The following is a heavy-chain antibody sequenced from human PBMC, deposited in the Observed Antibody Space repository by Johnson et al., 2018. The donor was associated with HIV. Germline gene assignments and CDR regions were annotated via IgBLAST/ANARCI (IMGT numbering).Heavy chain of an antibody. CDR1: EFTLSNYG. Sequence: QVQLVESGGGVVQPGRSLRLSCAASEFTLSNYGIHWVRQAPGKGLEWLSLISYDGSNTYYADSVRGRFTLSRDNSKNTVYLQMNSLRAENTAVYYCAKEPLVRGVNAFDIWGQWTMVTVSS. CDR2: ISYDGSNT. V-gene: IGHV3-30*18. D-gene: IGHD3-10*01. CDR3: AKEPLVRGVNAFDI. J-gene: IGHJ3*02.